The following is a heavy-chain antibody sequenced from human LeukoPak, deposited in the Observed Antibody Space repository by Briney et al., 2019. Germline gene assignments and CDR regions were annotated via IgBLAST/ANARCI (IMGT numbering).Heavy chain of an antibody. J-gene: IGHJ4*02. CDR3: ARSPIRITMVRFADFDY. V-gene: IGHV4-39*01. CDR2: IYYSGST. Sequence: SETLSLTCTVSGGSISSSSYYWGWIRQPPGKGLEWIGSIYYSGSTYYNPSLKSRVTISVDTSKNQFSLKLSSVTAADTAVYYCARSPIRITMVRFADFDYWGQGTLATVSS. CDR1: GGSISSSSYY. D-gene: IGHD3-10*01.